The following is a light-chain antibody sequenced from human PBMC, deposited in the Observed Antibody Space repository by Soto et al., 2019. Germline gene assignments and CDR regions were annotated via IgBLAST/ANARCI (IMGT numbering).Light chain of an antibody. CDR2: GAS. J-gene: IGKJ1*01. CDR3: QQYGSSRRT. V-gene: IGKV3-20*01. Sequence: EIVLTQSPGTLSLSPGERATLSCRASQTVSRSALAWYQQKPGQAPRLLIYGASSRATGIPDRFSGSGSGTDFTLTISRLEPEDFEVYYCQQYGSSRRTFGQGTKVDIK. CDR1: QTVSRSA.